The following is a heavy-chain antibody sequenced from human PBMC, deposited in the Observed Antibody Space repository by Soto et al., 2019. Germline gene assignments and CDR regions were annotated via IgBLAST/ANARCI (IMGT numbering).Heavy chain of an antibody. CDR2: ISAYNGNT. CDR3: GSDIVATIGYYYGMDV. D-gene: IGHD5-12*01. J-gene: IGHJ6*02. CDR1: GYTFTSYG. V-gene: IGHV1-18*01. Sequence: GASVKVSCKASGYTFTSYGISWVRQAPGQGLEWMGWISAYNGNTNYAQKLQGRVTMTTDTSTSTAYMELRSLRSDDTAVYYCGSDIVATIGYYYGMDVWGQGTTVTVSS.